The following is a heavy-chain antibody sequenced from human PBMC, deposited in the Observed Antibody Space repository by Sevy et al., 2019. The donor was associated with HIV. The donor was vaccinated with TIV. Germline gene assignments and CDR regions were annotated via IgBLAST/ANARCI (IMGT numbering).Heavy chain of an antibody. V-gene: IGHV4-30-2*01. CDR2: IYHSGVT. CDR3: ARDRGTIFGVDL. Sequence: SETLSLTCTVSGGSISTGGDCWSWIRQPPGKGPEWIGYIYHSGVTNYNPSLKTRVNISIDRSKKQFSLNLTSVTAADTAVYFCARDRGTIFGVDLWGQGTLVTVSS. CDR1: GGSISTGGDC. D-gene: IGHD3-3*01. J-gene: IGHJ4*02.